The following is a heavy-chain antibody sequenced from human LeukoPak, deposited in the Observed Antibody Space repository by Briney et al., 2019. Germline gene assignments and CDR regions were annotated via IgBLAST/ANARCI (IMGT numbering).Heavy chain of an antibody. CDR1: GGSISSSSYY. J-gene: IGHJ5*02. CDR2: IYYSGST. D-gene: IGHD6-13*01. V-gene: IGHV4-39*01. CDR3: ARHGSRAAAGYNWFDP. Sequence: PSETLSLTCTVSGGSISSSSYYWGWIRQPPGKGLEWIGSIYYSGSTYYNPSLKSRVTISVDTSKNHFSLKLSSVTAADTAVYYCARHGSRAAAGYNWFDPWGQGTLVTVYS.